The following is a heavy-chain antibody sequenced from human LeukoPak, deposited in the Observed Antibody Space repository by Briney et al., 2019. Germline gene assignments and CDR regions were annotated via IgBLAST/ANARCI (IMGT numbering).Heavy chain of an antibody. CDR1: GFTVSSNY. Sequence: GGSLRLSCAASGFTVSSNYMSWVRQAPGKGLEWVSVIYSGGNTFYADFVKGRFTISRDNSKNTLYLQMNSLRAEDTAVYYCAKASTYYDSSGCDYWGQGTLVTVSS. CDR3: AKASTYYDSSGCDY. CDR2: IYSGGNT. D-gene: IGHD3-22*01. J-gene: IGHJ4*02. V-gene: IGHV3-53*01.